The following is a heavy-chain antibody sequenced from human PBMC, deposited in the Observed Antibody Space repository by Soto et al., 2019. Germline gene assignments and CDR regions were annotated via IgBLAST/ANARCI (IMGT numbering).Heavy chain of an antibody. CDR3: AREFLSEYYFDY. V-gene: IGHV3-30-3*01. D-gene: IGHD3-16*02. CDR1: GFTFSSYA. J-gene: IGHJ4*02. Sequence: PGGSLRLSCAASGFTFSSYAMHWVRQAPGKGLEWVAVISYDGSNKYYADSVKGRFTISRDNSKNTLYLQMNSLRAEDTAVYYCAREFLSEYYFDYWGQGTLVTVSS. CDR2: ISYDGSNK.